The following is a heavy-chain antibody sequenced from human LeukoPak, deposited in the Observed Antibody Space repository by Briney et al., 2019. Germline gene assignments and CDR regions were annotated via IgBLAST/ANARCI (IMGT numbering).Heavy chain of an antibody. D-gene: IGHD3-3*01. J-gene: IGHJ5*02. CDR2: FDPEDGET. V-gene: IGHV1-24*01. CDR3: ATDRYDFWSGSTGPRFDP. CDR1: GYTPTELS. Sequence: ASVKVSCKVSGYTPTELSMHWVRQAPGKGLEWMGGFDPEDGETIYAQKFQGRVTMTEDTSTDTAYMELSSLRPEDTAAYYCATDRYDFWSGSTGPRFDPWGQGTLVTVSS.